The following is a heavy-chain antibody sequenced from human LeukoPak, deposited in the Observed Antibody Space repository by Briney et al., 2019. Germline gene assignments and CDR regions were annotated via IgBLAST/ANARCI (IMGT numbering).Heavy chain of an antibody. J-gene: IGHJ4*02. V-gene: IGHV3-23*01. Sequence: GGSLRLSCVASGFTLCRNAMSWVRQAPGQGLGWVASLAGSDDITWYADHVRGRFAISRDTSTSKLYPPMIRLKVQGAARSFCSKDILSWAHDYWGQGLPVTVSS. D-gene: IGHD7-27*01. CDR1: GFTLCRNA. CDR3: SKDILSWAHDY. CDR2: LAGSDDIT.